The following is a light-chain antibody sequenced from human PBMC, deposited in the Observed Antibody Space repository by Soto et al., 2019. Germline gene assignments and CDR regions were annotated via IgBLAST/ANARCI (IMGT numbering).Light chain of an antibody. CDR3: QQSYSTPWT. CDR2: AAS. CDR1: QGISSY. J-gene: IGKJ1*01. Sequence: DIQLTQSPAFLSAPVGERVTITCRASQGISSYLACYQQNPGKAPKLLIYAASTLPSGVPSSFSGSGSGTDFTLTISSLQPEDSATYYCQQSYSTPWTFGQGTKLDI. V-gene: IGKV1-39*01.